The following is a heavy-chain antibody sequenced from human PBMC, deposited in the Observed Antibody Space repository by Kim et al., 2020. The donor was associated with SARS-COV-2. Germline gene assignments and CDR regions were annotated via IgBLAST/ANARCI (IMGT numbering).Heavy chain of an antibody. CDR2: IIPIFGTA. CDR1: GGTFSSYA. Sequence: SVKVSCKASGGTFSSYAISWVRQAPGQGLEWMGGIIPIFGTANYAQKFQGRVTITADESTSTAYMELSSLRSEDTAVYYCARVVWSSGDRHGYWGQGTLVTVSS. D-gene: IGHD6-25*01. J-gene: IGHJ4*02. CDR3: ARVVWSSGDRHGY. V-gene: IGHV1-69*13.